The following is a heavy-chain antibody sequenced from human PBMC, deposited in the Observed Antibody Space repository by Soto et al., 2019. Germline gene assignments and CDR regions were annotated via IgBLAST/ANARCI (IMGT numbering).Heavy chain of an antibody. CDR1: GFTFSSYA. CDR2: ISGSGGST. D-gene: IGHD6-6*01. Sequence: PGGSLRLSCAAPGFTFSSYAMSWVRQAPGKGLEWVSAISGSGGSTYYADSVKGRFTISRDNSKNTLYLQMNSLRAEDTAVYYCAKAPRVKRGLLVYFDYWGQGTLVTVSS. CDR3: AKAPRVKRGLLVYFDY. V-gene: IGHV3-23*01. J-gene: IGHJ4*02.